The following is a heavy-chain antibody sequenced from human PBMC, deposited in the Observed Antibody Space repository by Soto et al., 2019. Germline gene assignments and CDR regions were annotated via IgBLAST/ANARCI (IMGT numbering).Heavy chain of an antibody. CDR1: GFTFSSYA. D-gene: IGHD1-20*01. J-gene: IGHJ5*02. V-gene: IGHV3-30-3*01. CDR3: ASDGITGTGTFDP. CDR2: ISYDGSNK. Sequence: QVQLVESGGGVVQPGRSLRLSCAASGFTFSSYAMHWVRQAPGKGLEWVAVISYDGSNKYYADSVKGRFTISRDNSKNTLYLQMNSLRAEDTAVYYCASDGITGTGTFDPWGQGTLVTVSS.